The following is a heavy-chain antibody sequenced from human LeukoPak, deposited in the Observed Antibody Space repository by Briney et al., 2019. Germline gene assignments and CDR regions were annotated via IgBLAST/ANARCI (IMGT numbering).Heavy chain of an antibody. V-gene: IGHV1-2*02. Sequence: ASVKVSCKASGYTFTGYYMHWVRQAPGQGLEWMGWINPNSGGTNYAQKFQGRVTMTRDTSISTAYMELSRLRSDDTAVYYCARARGYYDFWSGYLGTPLPQPFDYWGQGTLVTVSS. J-gene: IGHJ4*02. CDR2: INPNSGGT. D-gene: IGHD3-3*01. CDR3: ARARGYYDFWSGYLGTPLPQPFDY. CDR1: GYTFTGYY.